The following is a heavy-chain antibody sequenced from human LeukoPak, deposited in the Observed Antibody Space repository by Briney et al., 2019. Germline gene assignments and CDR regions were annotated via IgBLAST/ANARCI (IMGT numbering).Heavy chain of an antibody. D-gene: IGHD2-2*01. CDR3: ARPQEEFCSSTSCYDFQH. CDR1: GYTFTSYD. CDR2: MNPNSGNT. Sequence: ASVQVSCKASGYTFTSYDINWVRQATGQGIEWMGWMNPNSGNTGYAQKFQGRVTITRNTSISTAYMELSSLRSEDTAVYYCARPQEEFCSSTSCYDFQHWGQGTLVTVSS. V-gene: IGHV1-8*03. J-gene: IGHJ1*01.